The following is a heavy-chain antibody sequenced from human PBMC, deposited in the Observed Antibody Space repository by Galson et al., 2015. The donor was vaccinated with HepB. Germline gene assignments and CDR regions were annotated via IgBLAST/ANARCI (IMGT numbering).Heavy chain of an antibody. CDR2: INPSGGST. CDR1: GYTFTGYY. V-gene: IGHV1-46*01. Sequence: SVKVSCKASGYTFTGYYMHWVRQAPGQGLEWMGIINPSGGSTSYAQKFQGRVTMTRDTSTSTVYMELSSLRSEDTAVYYCARTGLLGYYFDYWGQGTLVTVSS. J-gene: IGHJ4*02. D-gene: IGHD2-21*01. CDR3: ARTGLLGYYFDY.